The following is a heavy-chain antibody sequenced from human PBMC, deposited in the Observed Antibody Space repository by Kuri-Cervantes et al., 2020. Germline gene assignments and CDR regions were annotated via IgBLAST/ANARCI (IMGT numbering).Heavy chain of an antibody. CDR1: GFTFDDFA. D-gene: IGHD2-2*01. J-gene: IGHJ4*02. V-gene: IGHV3-9*01. Sequence: SLKISCAASGFTFDDFAMHWVRQAPGKGLEWVSGINWNSVNIGYADSVKGRFTISRDNSKNTLYLQMNSLRAEDTAVYYCAKDWGSTREVDYWGQGTLVTVSS. CDR2: INWNSVNI. CDR3: AKDWGSTREVDY.